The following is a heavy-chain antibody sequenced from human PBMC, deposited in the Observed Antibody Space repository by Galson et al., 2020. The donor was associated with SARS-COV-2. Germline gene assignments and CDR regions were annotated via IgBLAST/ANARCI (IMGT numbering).Heavy chain of an antibody. CDR2: IYTGGST. CDR1: GDSITSDHYC. J-gene: IGHJ4*02. V-gene: IGHV4-61*02. D-gene: IGHD3-10*01. Sequence: SETLSLTCTVSGDSITSDHYCWGWVRQPAGKGLEWIGRIYTGGSTNYSPSLQNRVTISVDTSKNQFYLKLSSVTAADTAVYYCAREDRYYHGLGTFYSFFDFWGQGTLVTVSS. CDR3: AREDRYYHGLGTFYSFFDF.